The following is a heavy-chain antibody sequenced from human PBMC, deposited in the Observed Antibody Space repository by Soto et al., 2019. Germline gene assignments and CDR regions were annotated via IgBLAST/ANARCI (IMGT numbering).Heavy chain of an antibody. Sequence: GASVKVSCKASGDTFTSYAMHWVRQAPGQRLEWMGWINAGNGNTKYSQKFQGRVTITRDTSASTAYMELSSLRSEDTAVYYCARACSGGSCYSDYYYYYGMDVWGQGTTVTVSS. CDR3: ARACSGGSCYSDYYYYYGMDV. CDR2: INAGNGNT. D-gene: IGHD2-15*01. V-gene: IGHV1-3*01. CDR1: GDTFTSYA. J-gene: IGHJ6*02.